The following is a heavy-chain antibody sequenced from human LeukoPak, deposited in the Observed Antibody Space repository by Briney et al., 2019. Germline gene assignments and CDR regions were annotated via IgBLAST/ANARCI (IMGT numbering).Heavy chain of an antibody. CDR1: EFTFSDYS. D-gene: IGHD6-19*01. CDR2: ISSSSRYI. Sequence: GGSLRLSCAASEFTFSDYSMNWVRQAPGKGLEWVASISSSSRYIYYADSVKGRFTISRDNAKNSLYLQMNSLRAEDTAVYYCARGYSSGFFDYWGQGTLVTVSS. CDR3: ARGYSSGFFDY. V-gene: IGHV3-21*01. J-gene: IGHJ4*02.